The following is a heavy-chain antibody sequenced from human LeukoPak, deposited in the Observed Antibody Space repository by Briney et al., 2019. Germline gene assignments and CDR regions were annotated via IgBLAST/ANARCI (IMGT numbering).Heavy chain of an antibody. Sequence: ASVKVSCKASDYSLTTYGITWVRQAPGQGLQWVAWISTSNGDTDYAQKVQGRVTLTTDTSTSTVYMELRSLRSDDTAVYYCARGIYCDFWGQGTLVTVSS. V-gene: IGHV1-18*01. CDR3: ARGIYCDF. CDR2: ISTSNGDT. J-gene: IGHJ4*02. CDR1: DYSLTTYG.